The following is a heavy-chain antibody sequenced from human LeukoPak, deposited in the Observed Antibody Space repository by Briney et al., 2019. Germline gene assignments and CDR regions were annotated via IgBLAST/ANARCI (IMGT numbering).Heavy chain of an antibody. Sequence: SQTLSLTCTVSGGSISSGSYYWSWIRQPAGKGLEWIGRIYTSGSTNYNPSLKSRVTISVDTSKNQFSLKLSSVTAADTAVYYCARDSVQTGTNPFDYWGQGTLVTVSS. CDR3: ARDSVQTGTNPFDY. D-gene: IGHD1-7*01. CDR2: IYTSGST. CDR1: GGSISSGSYY. J-gene: IGHJ4*02. V-gene: IGHV4-61*02.